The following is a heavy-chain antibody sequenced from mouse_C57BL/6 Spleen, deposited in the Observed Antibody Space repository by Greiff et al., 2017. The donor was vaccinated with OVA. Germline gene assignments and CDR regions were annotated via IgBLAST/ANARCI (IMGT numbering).Heavy chain of an antibody. D-gene: IGHD1-1*01. J-gene: IGHJ1*03. V-gene: IGHV1-26*01. Sequence: EVQLQQSGPELVKPGASVKISCKASGYTFTDYYMNWVKQSHGKSLEWIGDINPNNGGTSYNQKFKGKATLTVDKSSSTAYMELRSLTSEDSAVYYCAGYYGSSHGYFDVWGTGTTVTVSS. CDR1: GYTFTDYY. CDR2: INPNNGGT. CDR3: AGYYGSSHGYFDV.